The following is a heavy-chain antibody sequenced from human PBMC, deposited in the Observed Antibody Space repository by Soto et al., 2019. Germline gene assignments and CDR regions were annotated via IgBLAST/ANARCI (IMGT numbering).Heavy chain of an antibody. D-gene: IGHD2-2*02. CDR1: GGSVSSGTYY. J-gene: IGHJ5*02. CDR3: ARGIVVVPAAIRVTWFDP. CDR2: IYSSAST. Sequence: QVQLQESGPGLVKPSETLSLTCTVSGGSVSSGTYYWSWIRQPPWKGLEWIGYIYSSASTNYNPSLKSRVTIPGDTSRNQFTMKLSSVPAADTAVYYCARGIVVVPAAIRVTWFDPWGQGTLVTVSS. V-gene: IGHV4-61*01.